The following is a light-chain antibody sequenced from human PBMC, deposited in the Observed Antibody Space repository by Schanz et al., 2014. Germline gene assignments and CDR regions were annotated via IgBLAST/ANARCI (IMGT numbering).Light chain of an antibody. CDR1: SSNIGKNY. J-gene: IGLJ2*01. CDR2: DND. Sequence: QSVLTQPPSVSAAPGQKVTISCSGSSSNIGKNYVSWYQQLPGTAPKLLIYDNDKRPSGIPDRFSGSKSGTSASLAISGLRSEDEADYYCAAWDDSLSAHVVFGGGTKLTVL. CDR3: AAWDDSLSAHVV. V-gene: IGLV1-51*01.